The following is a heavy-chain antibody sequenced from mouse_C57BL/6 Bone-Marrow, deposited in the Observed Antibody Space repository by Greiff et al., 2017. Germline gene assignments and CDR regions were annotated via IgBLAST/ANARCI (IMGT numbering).Heavy chain of an antibody. CDR1: GYTFTSYW. V-gene: IGHV1-61*01. J-gene: IGHJ4*01. CDR3: ERDGYYAMDY. D-gene: IGHD2-3*01. CDR2: IYPSDSDT. Sequence: QVQLQQPGAELVRPGSSVKLSCKASGYTFTSYWMDWVKQRPGQGLEWIGNIYPSDSDTHYNQKFKDKATLTVDKSSSTAYMQLSSLASEDSAVXYCERDGYYAMDYWGQGTSVTVSS.